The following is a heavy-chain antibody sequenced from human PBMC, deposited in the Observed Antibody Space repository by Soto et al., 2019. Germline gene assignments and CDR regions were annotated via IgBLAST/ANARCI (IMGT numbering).Heavy chain of an antibody. D-gene: IGHD3-3*01. CDR3: AGGVRFLEWPYYYYMDV. V-gene: IGHV1-8*01. Sequence: ASVKVSCKASGYTFTSYDINWVRQATGQGLEWMGWMNPNSGNTGYAQKFQGRVTMTRNTSISTAYMELSSLRSEDTAVYYCAGGVRFLEWPYYYYMDVWGKGTTVTVSS. CDR2: MNPNSGNT. J-gene: IGHJ6*03. CDR1: GYTFTSYD.